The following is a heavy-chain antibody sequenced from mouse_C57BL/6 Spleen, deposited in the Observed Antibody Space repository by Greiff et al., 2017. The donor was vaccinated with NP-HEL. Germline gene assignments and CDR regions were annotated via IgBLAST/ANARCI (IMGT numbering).Heavy chain of an antibody. V-gene: IGHV1-55*01. CDR1: GYTFTSYW. Sequence: QVQLKQPGAELVKPGASVKMSCKASGYTFTSYWITWVKQRPGQGLEWIGDIYPGSGSTNYNEKFKSKATMTVDTSSSTAYMQLSSLTSEDSAVYYCARSSSNYVFAYWGQGTLVTVSA. J-gene: IGHJ3*01. D-gene: IGHD2-5*01. CDR2: IYPGSGST. CDR3: ARSSSNYVFAY.